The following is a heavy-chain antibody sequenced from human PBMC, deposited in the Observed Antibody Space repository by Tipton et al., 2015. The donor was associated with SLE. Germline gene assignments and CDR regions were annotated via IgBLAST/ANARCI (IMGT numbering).Heavy chain of an antibody. CDR1: GGSISSYY. V-gene: IGHV4-59*01. CDR2: VFYSGST. Sequence: TLSLTCTVSGGSISSYYWSWIRQPPGKGLEWIGYVFYSGSTSYNPSLKSRATISLDTSKNQFSLKLTSVTAADTAFYYCASGGYGGNFLGWFDPWGQGTLVTVSS. CDR3: ASGGYGGNFLGWFDP. D-gene: IGHD4-23*01. J-gene: IGHJ5*02.